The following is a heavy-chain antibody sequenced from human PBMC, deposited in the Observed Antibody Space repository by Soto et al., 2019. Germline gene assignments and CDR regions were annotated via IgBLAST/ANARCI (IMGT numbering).Heavy chain of an antibody. J-gene: IGHJ6*02. CDR3: ARSPGIAAAGMVV. D-gene: IGHD6-13*01. Sequence: SETLSLTCTVSGGSVSSGSYYWTWLRQPPWKGLEWIGYIYYSRSTNYNPSLKSRVTISVDTSKNQFSLKLNSVTAADTAVYYCARSPGIAAAGMVVWGQGTTVTVSS. CDR2: IYYSRST. CDR1: GGSVSSGSYY. V-gene: IGHV4-61*01.